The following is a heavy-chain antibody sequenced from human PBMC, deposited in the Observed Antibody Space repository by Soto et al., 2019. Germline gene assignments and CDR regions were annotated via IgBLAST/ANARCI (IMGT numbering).Heavy chain of an antibody. V-gene: IGHV3-30*18. CDR1: GFTFSSYG. Sequence: QVQLVESGGDVVQPGRSLRLSCAASGFTFSSYGMHWVRQAPGKGLEWVAVISYDGSNKYYADSVKGRFTISRDNSKNTLYLQMNSLRAEDTAVYYCAKASYYYDSSGYPSNYWGQGTLVTVSS. J-gene: IGHJ4*02. CDR3: AKASYYYDSSGYPSNY. CDR2: ISYDGSNK. D-gene: IGHD3-22*01.